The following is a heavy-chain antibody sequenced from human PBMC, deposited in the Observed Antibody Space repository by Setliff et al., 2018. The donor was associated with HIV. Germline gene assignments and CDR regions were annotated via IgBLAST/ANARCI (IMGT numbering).Heavy chain of an antibody. J-gene: IGHJ4*02. CDR1: GIIFTDAW. CDR2: IKHNSDGGTT. CDR3: ATGPLDY. Sequence: GESLKISCKTSGIIFTDAWMNWVRRAPGKGLEWVGLIKHNSDGGTTDFAAPVKGRFTISRDDSKNTVYLHMNSLKIDDTGLYYCATGPLDYWGQGTLVTVSS. V-gene: IGHV3-15*07.